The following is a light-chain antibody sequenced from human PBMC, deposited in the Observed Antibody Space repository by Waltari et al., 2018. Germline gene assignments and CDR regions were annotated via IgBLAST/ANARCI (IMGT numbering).Light chain of an antibody. Sequence: DIQLTQSPSFLSASVGDRVTITCRASQGISSYLAWYQQKQGKAPKLLIYAASTLQSGVPSRFSGSGSGTEFTLTISSLQPEDFATYYCQQLNSYPRPFTFGPGTKVDIK. J-gene: IGKJ3*01. CDR1: QGISSY. V-gene: IGKV1-9*01. CDR3: QQLNSYPRPFT. CDR2: AAS.